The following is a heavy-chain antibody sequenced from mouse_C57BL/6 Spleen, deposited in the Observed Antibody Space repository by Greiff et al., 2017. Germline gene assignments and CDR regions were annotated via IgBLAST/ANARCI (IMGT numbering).Heavy chain of an antibody. J-gene: IGHJ3*01. CDR2: IYPGDGDT. V-gene: IGHV1-80*01. CDR1: GYAFSSYW. Sequence: VQGVESGAELVKPGASVKISCKASGYAFSSYWMNWVKQRPGKGLEWIGQIYPGDGDTNYNGKFKGKATLTADKSSSTAYMQLSSLTSEDSAVYFCASSGAGTAWFAYWGQGTLVTVSA. D-gene: IGHD4-1*01. CDR3: ASSGAGTAWFAY.